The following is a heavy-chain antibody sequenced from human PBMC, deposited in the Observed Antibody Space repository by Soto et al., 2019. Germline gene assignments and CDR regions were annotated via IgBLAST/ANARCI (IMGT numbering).Heavy chain of an antibody. J-gene: IGHJ6*03. Sequence: QVQLVQSGAEVKKPGSSVKVSCKASGGTFSSYTISWVRQAPGQGLEWMGRIIPILGIANYAQKFQGRVTITADKSTSTAYMELSSLRSEDTAVYYCARDLVGDPTFAVGYCSGGSCRDPYYYYYMDVWGKGTTVTVSS. CDR3: ARDLVGDPTFAVGYCSGGSCRDPYYYYYMDV. CDR2: IIPILGIA. CDR1: GGTFSSYT. V-gene: IGHV1-69*08. D-gene: IGHD2-15*01.